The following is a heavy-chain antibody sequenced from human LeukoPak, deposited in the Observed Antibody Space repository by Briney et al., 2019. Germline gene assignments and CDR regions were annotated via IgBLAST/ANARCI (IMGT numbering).Heavy chain of an antibody. Sequence: GGSLRLSCAASGFTFKNYNMVWVRQAPGKGLEWVSFIFSTSTYIYYRDSVRGRFTISRDNAKNSLFLQMDSPTVEDTAIYYCARDFYDGFALDYWGQGIPVTVSS. CDR1: GFTFKNYN. CDR3: ARDFYDGFALDY. J-gene: IGHJ4*02. CDR2: IFSTSTYI. D-gene: IGHD2/OR15-2a*01. V-gene: IGHV3-21*01.